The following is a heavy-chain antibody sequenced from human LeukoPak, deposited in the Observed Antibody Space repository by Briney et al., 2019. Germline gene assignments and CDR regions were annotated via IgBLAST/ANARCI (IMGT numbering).Heavy chain of an antibody. D-gene: IGHD6-13*01. V-gene: IGHV6-1*01. Sequence: SQTLSLTCAISGDSVSSNSAAWNWIRQSPSRGLEWLGRTYYMSKWYNDYAVPVKSRISINPDTSKNQFSLQLNSVTPEDTAVYYCARDPTAAGTGYFDYWGQGTLVTVSS. CDR2: TYYMSKWYN. CDR3: ARDPTAAGTGYFDY. J-gene: IGHJ4*02. CDR1: GDSVSSNSAA.